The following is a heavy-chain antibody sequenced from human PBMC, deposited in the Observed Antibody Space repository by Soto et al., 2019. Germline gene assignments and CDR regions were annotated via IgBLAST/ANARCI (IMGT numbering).Heavy chain of an antibody. CDR1: GGTFSSYA. V-gene: IGHV1-69*13. J-gene: IGHJ4*02. CDR2: IIPIFGTA. D-gene: IGHD3-9*01. CDR3: ARGYDILGDFDY. Sequence: ASVKVSCKASGGTFSSYAISWVRQAPGQGLEWMGGIIPIFGTANYAQKFQGRVTITADESTSTAYMELSSLRSEDTAVYYCARGYDILGDFDYWGQGTLVTVSS.